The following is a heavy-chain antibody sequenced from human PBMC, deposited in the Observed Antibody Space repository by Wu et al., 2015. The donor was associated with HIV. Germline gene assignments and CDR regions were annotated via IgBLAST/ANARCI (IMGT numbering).Heavy chain of an antibody. V-gene: IGHV1-2*02. Sequence: QVQLVQSGAEVKKPGASMKVSCEASGYTFTAYYMHWVRQAPGQGLEWMGWINPNSGATNSAQKFKGRVTMTRDTSISTAYMEFSSLRSEDTAMYYCAGRRPEWRHFDRWGQGTRGHRLL. D-gene: IGHD1-26*01. CDR1: GYTFTAYY. CDR2: INPNSGAT. J-gene: IGHJ4*02. CDR3: AGRRPEWRHFDR.